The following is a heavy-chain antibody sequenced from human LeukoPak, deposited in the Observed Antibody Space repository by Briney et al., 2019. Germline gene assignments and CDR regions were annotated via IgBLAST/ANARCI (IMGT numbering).Heavy chain of an antibody. CDR2: IYYSGST. CDR1: GGSISSSSYY. Sequence: SETLSLTCTVSGGSISSSSYYWGWIRQPPGKGLEWIGSIYYSGSTYYNPSLKSRVTISVDTSKNQFSLKLSSVTAADTAVYYCAREMAPFDPWGQGTLVTVSS. J-gene: IGHJ5*02. CDR3: AREMAPFDP. V-gene: IGHV4-39*07. D-gene: IGHD5-24*01.